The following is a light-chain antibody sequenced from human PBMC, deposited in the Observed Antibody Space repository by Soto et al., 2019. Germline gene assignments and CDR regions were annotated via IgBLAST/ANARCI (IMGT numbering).Light chain of an antibody. CDR1: QSVSSY. Sequence: EVVLTQSPATLSLSPGERATLSCRASQSVSSYLACYQQKPGQAPSLLIYGVSNRATGIPERFSGSGSGTDFTLTISRLEPEDFAVHYCQQYGSSPQWTFGQGTKG. CDR3: QQYGSSPQWT. J-gene: IGKJ1*01. CDR2: GVS. V-gene: IGKV3-20*01.